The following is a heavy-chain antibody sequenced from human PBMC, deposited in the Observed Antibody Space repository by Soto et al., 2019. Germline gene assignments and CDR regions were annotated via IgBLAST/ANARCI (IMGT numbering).Heavy chain of an antibody. CDR2: VSPENSNA. J-gene: IGHJ4*02. D-gene: IGHD2-21*02. V-gene: IGHV1-8*01. Sequence: QVQVVQSRAEVKKPGASVKVSCKTSGYTFIDYDINWVRQAPGQGLEYMGWVSPENSNAGYAQQFRGRVSMTTNTIISTAYLELTDLRYEDTAVYYCEVTTGYWGQGTMVTVSS. CDR1: GYTFIDYD. CDR3: EVTTGY.